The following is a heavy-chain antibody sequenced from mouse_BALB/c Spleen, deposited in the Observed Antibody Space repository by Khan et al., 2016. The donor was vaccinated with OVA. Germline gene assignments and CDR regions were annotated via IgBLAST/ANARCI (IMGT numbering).Heavy chain of an antibody. CDR3: AGRRHWYFDV. CDR2: INTETGEP. J-gene: IGHJ1*01. V-gene: IGHV9-2-1*01. CDR1: GYTFTDYS. Sequence: QVQLKQSGPELKKPGETVKISCRASGYTFTDYSMNWVKQAPGKGLKWMGWINTETGEPTYADDFKGRFAFSLDTSASTAFLQLSNLQNEDAATDFGAGRRHWYFDVWGAGTTVTVSS.